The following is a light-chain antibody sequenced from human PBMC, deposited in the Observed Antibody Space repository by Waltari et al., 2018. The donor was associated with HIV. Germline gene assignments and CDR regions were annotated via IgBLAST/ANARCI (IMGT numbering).Light chain of an antibody. Sequence: QAALTQPPSASGSPGQSVTISCTGTSSDVGGYNYVSWYQQLPGRAPKLMIYDVTKRPSRVPARFTGSKSGSAASLTVSGLQAEDEADYFCSSYSGSNTLVFGGGTKLTVL. CDR3: SSYSGSNTLV. J-gene: IGLJ2*01. CDR1: SSDVGGYNY. V-gene: IGLV2-8*01. CDR2: DVT.